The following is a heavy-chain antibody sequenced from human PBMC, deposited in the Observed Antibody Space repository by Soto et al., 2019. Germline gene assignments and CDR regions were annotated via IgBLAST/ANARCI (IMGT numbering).Heavy chain of an antibody. V-gene: IGHV4-59*01. D-gene: IGHD6-13*01. J-gene: IGHJ4*02. CDR3: ARYRREAVAGYTLDN. Sequence: LSLTFTVSGGSISSNYWTWIRQPPGKGLEWIGYVYNSGSTNYNPSLKSRVTISEDTSKSQFSLKVNSMTAADTAVYYCARYRREAVAGYTLDNWGQGILVTVSS. CDR2: VYNSGST. CDR1: GGSISSNY.